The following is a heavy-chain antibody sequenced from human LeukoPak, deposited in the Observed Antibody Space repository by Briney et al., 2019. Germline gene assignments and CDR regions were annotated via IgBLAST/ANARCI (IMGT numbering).Heavy chain of an antibody. V-gene: IGHV1-24*01. CDR2: FDPKDGET. Sequence: ASVKVSCKVSGYTLTELSMHWVRQAPGKGLEWMGGFDPKDGETIYAQKFQGRVTMTEDTSTDTAYMELSSLRSEDTAVYYCATDLRPGNASDIWGQGTMVTVSS. J-gene: IGHJ3*02. CDR1: GYTLTELS. CDR3: ATDLRPGNASDI.